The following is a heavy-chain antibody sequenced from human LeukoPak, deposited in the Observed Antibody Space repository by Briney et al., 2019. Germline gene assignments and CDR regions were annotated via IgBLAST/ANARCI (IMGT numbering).Heavy chain of an antibody. J-gene: IGHJ6*02. CDR2: INSDGRST. Sequence: PGRSLRLSCAASGFTFSSYGMHWVRQAPGKGLVWVSRINSDGRSTTYADSVKGRFTFSRDNAKNTLYLQMNSLRAEDTAVYYCARSRYHGMDVWGQGTTVTVSS. CDR3: ARSRYHGMDV. CDR1: GFTFSSYG. V-gene: IGHV3-74*01.